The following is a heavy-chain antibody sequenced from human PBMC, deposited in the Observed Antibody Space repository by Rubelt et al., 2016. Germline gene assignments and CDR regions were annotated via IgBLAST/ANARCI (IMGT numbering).Heavy chain of an antibody. J-gene: IGHJ3*02. V-gene: IGHV4-39*07. CDR1: GGSIRSSSHY. CDR2: IYHSGST. Sequence: QPQLQESGPGLVKPSETLSLTCTVSGGSIRSSSHYWGWIRQPPGKGLEWIGSIYHSGSTYYNPSLKSRVTISVDTSKNQFSLKLSSVTAADTAVYYCARVRFGSANEGAFDIWGQGTMVTVSS. CDR3: ARVRFGSANEGAFDI. D-gene: IGHD1-26*01.